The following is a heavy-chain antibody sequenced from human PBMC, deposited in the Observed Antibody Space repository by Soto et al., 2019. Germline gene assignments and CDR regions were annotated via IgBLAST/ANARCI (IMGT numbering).Heavy chain of an antibody. Sequence: GGSLRLSCAASGFTFSSYAMSWVRQAPGKGLEWVSAISGSGGSTYYADSVKGRFTISRDNSKNTLYLQMNSLRAEDTAVYYCAKDQHIVVVIAMNWFDPWGQGTLVTVSS. J-gene: IGHJ5*02. CDR2: ISGSGGST. D-gene: IGHD2-21*01. CDR1: GFTFSSYA. V-gene: IGHV3-23*01. CDR3: AKDQHIVVVIAMNWFDP.